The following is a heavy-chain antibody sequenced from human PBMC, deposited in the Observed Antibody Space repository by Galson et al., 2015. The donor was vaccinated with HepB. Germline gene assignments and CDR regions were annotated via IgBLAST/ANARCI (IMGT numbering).Heavy chain of an antibody. Sequence: SLRLSCAASGFPFSSYSLNWVRQAPGKGLEWVSSISSNLAYIYYADSVKGRFTISRDNAKNSLYLQMNSLRAEDTAVYYCARDSNYDFDYWGQGTLVTVSS. V-gene: IGHV3-21*01. D-gene: IGHD4-11*01. CDR2: ISSNLAYI. CDR1: GFPFSSYS. CDR3: ARDSNYDFDY. J-gene: IGHJ4*02.